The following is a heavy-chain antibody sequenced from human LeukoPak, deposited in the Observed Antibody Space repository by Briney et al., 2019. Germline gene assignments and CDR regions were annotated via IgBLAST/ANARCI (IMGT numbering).Heavy chain of an antibody. CDR1: GYTFTNYY. CDR3: ARDIGFSSDGNCYNNWFDP. Sequence: ASVKVSCKAPGYTFTNYYMHWVRQAPGQGLEWMGMINPSGGSTRYALKFQGRVSMTRDTSTRTVYMEMSSLRSEDTAVYYCARDIGFSSDGNCYNNWFDPWGQGTLVTVSS. V-gene: IGHV1-46*01. D-gene: IGHD2-15*01. CDR2: INPSGGST. J-gene: IGHJ5*02.